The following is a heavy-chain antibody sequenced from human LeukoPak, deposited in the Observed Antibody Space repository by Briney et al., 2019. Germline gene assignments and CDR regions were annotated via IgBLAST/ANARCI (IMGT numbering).Heavy chain of an antibody. CDR2: ISSSSSTI. J-gene: IGHJ4*02. CDR1: GFTFSSYS. CDR3: ARARSYYDYVWGSRSGLYFDY. Sequence: GGSLRLSCAASGFTFSSYSMNWVRQAPGKGLEWVSYISSSSSTIYYADSVKGRFTISRDNAKNSLYLQMNSLRAEDTAVYYCARARSYYDYVWGSRSGLYFDYWGQGTLVTVSS. V-gene: IGHV3-48*04. D-gene: IGHD3-16*01.